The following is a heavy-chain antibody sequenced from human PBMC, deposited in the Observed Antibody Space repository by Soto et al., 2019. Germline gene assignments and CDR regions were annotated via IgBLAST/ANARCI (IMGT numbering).Heavy chain of an antibody. J-gene: IGHJ5*02. Sequence: ASVAGSCTSSGSTFTSYGIHWVRQTPGQRLEWMGWINAANGDTKYSPKFQGRVTITRDTSASTAYMELSSLRSEDTAVYYCVRRHVSATGIHWFDPWGQGTLVTVSS. CDR1: GSTFTSYG. V-gene: IGHV1-3*01. D-gene: IGHD6-13*01. CDR3: VRRHVSATGIHWFDP. CDR2: INAANGDT.